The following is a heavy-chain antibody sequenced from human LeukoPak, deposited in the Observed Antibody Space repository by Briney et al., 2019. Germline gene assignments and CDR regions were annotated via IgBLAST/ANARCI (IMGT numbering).Heavy chain of an antibody. CDR3: AKSDCSYISCYVLDY. Sequence: GGSLRLSCTASGFSFSTYAMNWVRQAPGKGLEWVSVIFGNGGGRDYADSVKGRFTISRDNSKSTLYLQMNILRAEDTAVYYCAKSDCSYISCYVLDYWAREPRSPSPQ. J-gene: IGHJ4*02. CDR1: GFSFSTYA. V-gene: IGHV3-23*01. CDR2: IFGNGGGR. D-gene: IGHD2-2*01.